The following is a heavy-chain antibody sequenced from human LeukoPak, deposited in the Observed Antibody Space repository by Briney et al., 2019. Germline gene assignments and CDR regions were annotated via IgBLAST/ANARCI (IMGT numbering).Heavy chain of an antibody. D-gene: IGHD3-10*01. CDR2: ISGSGGST. Sequence: GGSLRLSCAASGFTFSSYALSWVRQAPGKGLEWGSAISGSGGSTYYADSVKSRITISRDNSKNTLYLQMNSLRAENTAVYYCAKFGEAYFDYWGQGTLVTVSS. CDR1: GFTFSSYA. CDR3: AKFGEAYFDY. J-gene: IGHJ4*02. V-gene: IGHV3-23*01.